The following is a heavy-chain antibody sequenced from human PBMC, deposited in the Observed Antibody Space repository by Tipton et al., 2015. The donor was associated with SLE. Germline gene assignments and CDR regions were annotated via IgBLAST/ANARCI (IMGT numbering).Heavy chain of an antibody. CDR3: ARVRVDTAMGVFDF. Sequence: QVQLVQSGPEVKKPGASVKVSCKASGYTFASYDINWVRQAPRQGLEWMGWMGPNSGNTGYAQKLQGRVTMTSDTSTSTAYMELRSLRSDDTAIYYCARVRVDTAMGVFDFWGQGTLVTVSS. CDR1: GYTFASYD. D-gene: IGHD5-18*01. V-gene: IGHV1-18*01. J-gene: IGHJ4*02. CDR2: MGPNSGNT.